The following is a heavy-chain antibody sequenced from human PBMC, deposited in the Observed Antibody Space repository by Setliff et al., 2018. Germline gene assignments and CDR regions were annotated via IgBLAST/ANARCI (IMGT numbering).Heavy chain of an antibody. Sequence: GGSLRLSCAASGFTFSTYEMNWVRQAPGKGLEWVAFIRYDDSNRYYADSVRGRFAVSRDNSRNTLYLEMNSLRPEDTAMYYCAKGGPYYYYYMDVWGKGTMVTVSS. CDR1: GFTFSTYE. V-gene: IGHV3-30*02. CDR3: AKGGPYYYYYMDV. CDR2: IRYDDSNR. J-gene: IGHJ6*03.